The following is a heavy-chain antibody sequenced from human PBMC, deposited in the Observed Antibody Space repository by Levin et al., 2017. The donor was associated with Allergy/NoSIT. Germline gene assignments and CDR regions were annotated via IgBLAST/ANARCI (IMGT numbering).Heavy chain of an antibody. V-gene: IGHV3-23*01. D-gene: IGHD1-1*01. Sequence: GESLKISCAVSGFTISEYAMAWVRQAPGKGLEWVSVITGGGFNTYYGDSVKGRFTVSRDDSKDTLDLDLNSLRAEDTAVYYCAKKQGGTSGFSFDVWGQGTMVTVSS. J-gene: IGHJ3*01. CDR3: AKKQGGTSGFSFDV. CDR1: GFTISEYA. CDR2: ITGGGFNT.